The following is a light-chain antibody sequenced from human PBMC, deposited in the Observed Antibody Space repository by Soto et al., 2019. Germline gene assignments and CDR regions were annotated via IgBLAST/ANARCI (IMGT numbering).Light chain of an antibody. CDR3: QQSFSTPWT. CDR1: QSVRTY. CDR2: SVS. Sequence: DIPLTQSPSSLSASVGDRVTITCRTSQSVRTYLNWYQQKPGKAPNLLIYSVSNLQSGVPSRFNGSGSGTDFTLTITSLQPEDFATYYCQQSFSTPWTFGQGTKVEL. J-gene: IGKJ1*01. V-gene: IGKV1-39*01.